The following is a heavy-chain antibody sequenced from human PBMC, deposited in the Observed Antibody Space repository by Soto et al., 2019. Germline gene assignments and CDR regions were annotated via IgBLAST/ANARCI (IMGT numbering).Heavy chain of an antibody. J-gene: IGHJ6*02. CDR2: IYYSGST. CDR3: ARHDSSEHGMDV. CDR1: GGSISSYY. Sequence: SETLSFTCTVSGGSISSYYWSWIRQPPGKGLEWIGYIYYSGSTNYNPSLKSRVTISVDTSKNQFSLKLSSVTAADTAVYYCARHDSSEHGMDVWGQGTTVTVSS. V-gene: IGHV4-59*08. D-gene: IGHD2-21*02.